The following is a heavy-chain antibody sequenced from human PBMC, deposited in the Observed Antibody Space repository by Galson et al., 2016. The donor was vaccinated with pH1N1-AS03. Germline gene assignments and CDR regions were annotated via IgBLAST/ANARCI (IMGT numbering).Heavy chain of an antibody. J-gene: IGHJ4*02. CDR1: AGSISTYC. CDR2: IYFSGRT. V-gene: IGHV4-59*01. Sequence: SETLSLTCTVSAGSISTYCWTWIRQPPERGLEWIGYIYFSGRTNCSPSLKSRANISLDRSRNQFSLNLTSVTASNKAVYYCARVRSEWPGVNSSWYGIDSWGQGTLVTVSS. D-gene: IGHD2-2*01. CDR3: ARVRSEWPGVNSSWYGIDS.